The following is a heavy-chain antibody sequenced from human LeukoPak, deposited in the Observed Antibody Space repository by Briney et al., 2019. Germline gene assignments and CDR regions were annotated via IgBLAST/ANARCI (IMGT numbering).Heavy chain of an antibody. V-gene: IGHV4-59*01. J-gene: IGHJ6*03. CDR1: GGSISSYY. CDR3: AKYAMTAVGRGGYYYYMDV. Sequence: SETLSLTCTVSGGSISSYYWSWIRQPPGKGLDYIGHIYYSGSTDYNPSLKSRVTMSVDSSKNQFSLTLRSMTAADTAVYCCAKYAMTAVGRGGYYYYMDVWGKGTTVTVSS. D-gene: IGHD4-11*01. CDR2: IYYSGST.